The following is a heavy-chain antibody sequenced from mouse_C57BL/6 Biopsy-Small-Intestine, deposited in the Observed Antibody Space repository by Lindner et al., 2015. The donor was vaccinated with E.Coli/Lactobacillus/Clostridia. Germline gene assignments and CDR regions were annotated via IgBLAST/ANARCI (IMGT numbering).Heavy chain of an antibody. CDR3: ARGGYFDV. CDR2: INPYNGGT. Sequence: VQLQESGPVLVKPGASVKMSCKASGYTFTDYYMNWVKQSHGKSLEWIGVINPYNGGTSYNQKFKGKATLTVNKSSSTAYMELRSLTSEDSAVYYCARGGYFDVWGTGTTVTVSS. J-gene: IGHJ1*03. CDR1: GYTFTDYY. V-gene: IGHV1-19*01.